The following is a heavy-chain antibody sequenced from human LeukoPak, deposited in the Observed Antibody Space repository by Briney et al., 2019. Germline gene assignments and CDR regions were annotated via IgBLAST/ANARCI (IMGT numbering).Heavy chain of an antibody. CDR3: ARARITMVRGKYYYYMDV. V-gene: IGHV4-34*01. Sequence: SETLSLTCAVYGGSFSGYYWSWIRQPPGKGLEWIGEINHSGRTNYNPSLKSRVTISVDTSKNQFSLKLSSVTAADTAVYYCARARITMVRGKYYYYMDVWGKGTTVTVSS. J-gene: IGHJ6*03. CDR2: INHSGRT. D-gene: IGHD3-10*01. CDR1: GGSFSGYY.